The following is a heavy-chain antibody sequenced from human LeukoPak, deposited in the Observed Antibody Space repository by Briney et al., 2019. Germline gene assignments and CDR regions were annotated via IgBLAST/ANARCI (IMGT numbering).Heavy chain of an antibody. Sequence: GSLRLSCTASGFTLGDYAMSWVRQPPGKGLEWIGEINHSGSTNYNPSLKSRVTISVDTSKNQFSLKLSSVTAADTAVYYCARGRSRLLFEPWGQGTLVTVSS. CDR3: ARGRSRLLFEP. V-gene: IGHV4-34*01. D-gene: IGHD2-15*01. CDR1: GFTLGDYA. CDR2: INHSGST. J-gene: IGHJ5*02.